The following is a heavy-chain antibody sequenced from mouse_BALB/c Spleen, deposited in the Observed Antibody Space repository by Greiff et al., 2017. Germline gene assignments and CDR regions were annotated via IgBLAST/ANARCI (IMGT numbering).Heavy chain of an antibody. CDR2: IYPGNSDT. D-gene: IGHD2-4*01. J-gene: IGHJ4*01. CDR3: TRAYYDIYYAMDY. V-gene: IGHV1-5*01. Sequence: EVQLQQSGTVLARPGASVKMSCKASGYTFTSYWMHWVKQRPGQGLEWIGAIYPGNSDTSYNQKFKGKAKLTAVTSTSTAYMELSSLTNEDSAVYYCTRAYYDIYYAMDYWGQGTSVTVSS. CDR1: GYTFTSYW.